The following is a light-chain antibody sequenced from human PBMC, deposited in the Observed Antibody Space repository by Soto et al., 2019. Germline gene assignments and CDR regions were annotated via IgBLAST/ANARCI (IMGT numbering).Light chain of an antibody. CDR2: KAS. J-gene: IGKJ1*01. CDR3: QQYNSYSA. V-gene: IGKV1-5*03. Sequence: DIQMTQSPSTLSASVGDRVTITCRASQSIINWLAWYQQKPGKAPKLLIYKASSLESGVPSRFSGSGSGTEFTLTISSLQPDDFATYYCQQYNSYSAFGQGTK. CDR1: QSIINW.